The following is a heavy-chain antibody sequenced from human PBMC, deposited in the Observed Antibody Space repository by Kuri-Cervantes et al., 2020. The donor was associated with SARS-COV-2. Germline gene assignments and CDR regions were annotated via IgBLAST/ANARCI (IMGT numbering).Heavy chain of an antibody. CDR3: ARDSMTTRDVDY. V-gene: IGHV3-74*01. CDR1: GFTFSSYW. J-gene: IGHJ4*02. CDR2: INSDGSST. D-gene: IGHD4-11*01. Sequence: GESLKISCAASGFTFSSYWMHWVRQAPGKGLVWVSRINSDGSSTSYADSVKGRFTISRDNAKNTLYLQMNSLRAEDTAVYYCARDSMTTRDVDYWGQGTLVTVSS.